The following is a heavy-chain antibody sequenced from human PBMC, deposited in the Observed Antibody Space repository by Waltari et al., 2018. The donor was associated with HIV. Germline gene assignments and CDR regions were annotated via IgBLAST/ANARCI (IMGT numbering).Heavy chain of an antibody. J-gene: IGHJ4*02. V-gene: IGHV3-30*18. CDR1: GFTFISYG. D-gene: IGHD1-1*01. Sequence: QVQLVESVGGVVQPGRSLRLSCAALGFTFISYGMHWVRQAPGKGLEWVAVISYDGSNKYYADSVKGRFTISRDNSKNTLYLQMNSLRAEDTAVYYCAKGWTPRYFDYWGQGTLVTVSS. CDR3: AKGWTPRYFDY. CDR2: ISYDGSNK.